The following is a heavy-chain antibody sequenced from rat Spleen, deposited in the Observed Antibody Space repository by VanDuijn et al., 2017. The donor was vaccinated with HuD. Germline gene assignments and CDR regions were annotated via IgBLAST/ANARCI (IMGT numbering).Heavy chain of an antibody. CDR2: ISTGGGNT. J-gene: IGHJ2*01. V-gene: IGHV5S23*01. Sequence: EVQLVESGGGLVQPGRSLKLSCAASGFTFSNYDMAWVRQAPTKGLEWVASISTGGGNTYYRDSVKGRFTISRDNAKSTLYLQMDSLRSEDTATYYCARQLYIMASFDYWGQGVMVTVSS. CDR3: ARQLYIMASFDY. CDR1: GFTFSNYD. D-gene: IGHD4-1*01.